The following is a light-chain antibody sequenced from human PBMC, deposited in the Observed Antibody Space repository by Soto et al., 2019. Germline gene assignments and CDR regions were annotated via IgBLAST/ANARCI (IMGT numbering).Light chain of an antibody. CDR1: SSDIGNYQS. V-gene: IGLV2-23*02. J-gene: IGLJ2*01. CDR2: EVT. Sequence: QSALTQPASVSGSPGQSITISCTGTSSDIGNYQSVSWYQHHPGRAPKLILYEVTKRPSGVSNRFSGYKSGDTASLTISGLQAEDESDYYCCSFAGSYTLVFGGGT. CDR3: CSFAGSYTLV.